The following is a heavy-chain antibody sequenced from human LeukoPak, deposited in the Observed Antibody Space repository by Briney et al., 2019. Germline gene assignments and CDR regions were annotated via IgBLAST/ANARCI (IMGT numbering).Heavy chain of an antibody. CDR2: IYTSGST. Sequence: NPSETLSLTCTVSGGSISSYYWSWIRQPAGKGLEWIGRIYTSGSTNYNPSLKSRVTISVDKSKNQFSLKLSFVTAADTAVYYCARGHMELRNYYYYYMDVWGKGTTVTVSS. V-gene: IGHV4-4*07. D-gene: IGHD1-7*01. CDR3: ARGHMELRNYYYYYMDV. CDR1: GGSISSYY. J-gene: IGHJ6*03.